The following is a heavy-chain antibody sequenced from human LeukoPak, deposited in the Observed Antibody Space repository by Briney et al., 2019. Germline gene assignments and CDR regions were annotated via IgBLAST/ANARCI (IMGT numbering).Heavy chain of an antibody. V-gene: IGHV1-69*05. CDR3: ARVGAAAGEHFDY. D-gene: IGHD6-13*01. CDR2: IIPIFGTA. Sequence: SVKVSCKASGGTFSSYAISWVRQAPGQGLEWMGGIIPIFGTANYAQKFQGRVTITTDESTSTAYMELSSLRSEDAAVYYCARVGAAAGEHFDYWGQGTLVTVSS. CDR1: GGTFSSYA. J-gene: IGHJ4*02.